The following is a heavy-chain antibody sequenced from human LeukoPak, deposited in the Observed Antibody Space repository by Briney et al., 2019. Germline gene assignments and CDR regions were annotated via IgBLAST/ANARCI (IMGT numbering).Heavy chain of an antibody. V-gene: IGHV3-30*18. D-gene: IGHD6-13*01. J-gene: IGHJ4*02. CDR3: AKDSIPAGGSSWYYNY. CDR2: ISYDGSKK. Sequence: GRSLRLSCAASGFTFSSYGMHWVRQAPGKGLEWVAVISYDGSKKYYADSVKGRFTISRDNSKNTLYLQMNSLRAEDTAVYYCAKDSIPAGGSSWYYNYWGQGTLVTVSS. CDR1: GFTFSSYG.